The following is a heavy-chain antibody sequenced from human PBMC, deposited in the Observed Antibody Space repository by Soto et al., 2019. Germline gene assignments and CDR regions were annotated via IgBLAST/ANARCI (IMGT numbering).Heavy chain of an antibody. V-gene: IGHV4-31*03. CDR3: ARVRTAISVDAFDI. J-gene: IGHJ3*02. D-gene: IGHD2-21*02. CDR2: IFYSGTT. Sequence: SETLSLTCTVSGGSISSGGYYWSWIRQHPGKGLEWIGYIFYSGTTYYNPSLKSRVTISVDTSKNQFSLKLSSVTAADTAVYYCARVRTAISVDAFDIWGQGTMVTVSS. CDR1: GGSISSGGYY.